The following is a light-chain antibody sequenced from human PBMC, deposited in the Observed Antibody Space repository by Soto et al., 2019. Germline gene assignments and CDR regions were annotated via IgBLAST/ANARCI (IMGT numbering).Light chain of an antibody. J-gene: IGLJ1*01. CDR1: PSNIGSNT. CDR3: AAWDDSLNGLYV. Sequence: QSVLTRPPSASGTPGQRVTISCSGSPSNIGSNTVNWYQQLPGAAPKLLIFNNNQRPSRVPDRFSGSKSGTSASLAISGLQSEDEADYYCAAWDDSLNGLYVFGTGTKLTVL. CDR2: NNN. V-gene: IGLV1-44*01.